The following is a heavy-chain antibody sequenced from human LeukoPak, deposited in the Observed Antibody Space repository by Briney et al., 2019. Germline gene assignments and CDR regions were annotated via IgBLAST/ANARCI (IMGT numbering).Heavy chain of an antibody. CDR2: IYSTGST. V-gene: IGHV4-4*07. Sequence: KTSETLSLTCTVSGGSISNYYWSWIRQSAGKGLEWIGRIYSTGSTNYNPSLKSRVTMSVDMSKNQFSLKLNSVTAADTAVYYCAREIGITIFGFDPWGQGTLVTVSS. D-gene: IGHD3-3*01. CDR3: AREIGITIFGFDP. J-gene: IGHJ5*02. CDR1: GGSISNYY.